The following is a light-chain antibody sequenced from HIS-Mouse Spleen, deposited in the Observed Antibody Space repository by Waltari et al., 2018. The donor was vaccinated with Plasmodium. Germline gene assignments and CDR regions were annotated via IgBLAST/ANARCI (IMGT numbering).Light chain of an antibody. Sequence: QSALPQPPSASGSPGQSVTIPCTATSSDVGGSNYVSWYQQHPGKAPKLMIYEVSKRPSGVPDRFSGSKSGNTASLTVSGLQAEDEADYYCSSYAGSNNLVFGGGTKLTVL. J-gene: IGLJ2*01. CDR1: SSDVGGSNY. CDR3: SSYAGSNNLV. V-gene: IGLV2-8*01. CDR2: EVS.